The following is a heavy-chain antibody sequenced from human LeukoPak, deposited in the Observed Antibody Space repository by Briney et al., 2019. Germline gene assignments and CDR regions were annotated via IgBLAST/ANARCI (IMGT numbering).Heavy chain of an antibody. V-gene: IGHV1-69*13. J-gene: IGHJ4*02. Sequence: ASVKVSCKASGGTFSSYAISWVRQAPGQGLEWMGGIIPIFGTANYAQKFQGRVTITADESTSTAYMELSSLRSEDTAVYYCATDCSSTSCLGPPFDYWGQGTLVTVSS. D-gene: IGHD2-2*01. CDR3: ATDCSSTSCLGPPFDY. CDR1: GGTFSSYA. CDR2: IIPIFGTA.